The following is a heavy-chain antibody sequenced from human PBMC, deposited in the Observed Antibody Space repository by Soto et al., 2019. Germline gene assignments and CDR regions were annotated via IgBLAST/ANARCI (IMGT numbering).Heavy chain of an antibody. CDR1: GASINNNDYY. CDR3: ARMSYFYDKWYFDL. V-gene: IGHV4-30-4*01. J-gene: IGHJ2*01. Sequence: QLQESGPGLVKPSQTLSLTCTVSGASINNNDYYWSWIRQTPGKGLEWIGYVYYSGTTDYIPSLKRRLSMSIDKSQNQFPLKLNSVTAADTATYYCARMSYFYDKWYFDLWGRGTLVTVSS. D-gene: IGHD3-22*01. CDR2: VYYSGTT.